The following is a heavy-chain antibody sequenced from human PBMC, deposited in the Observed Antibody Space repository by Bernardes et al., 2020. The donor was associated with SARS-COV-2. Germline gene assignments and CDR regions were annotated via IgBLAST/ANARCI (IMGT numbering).Heavy chain of an antibody. J-gene: IGHJ5*02. V-gene: IGHV3-33*01. D-gene: IGHD6-13*01. CDR1: GFTFSSYG. CDR3: ARGLIDSSSWLRGNWFDP. CDR2: IWYDGSNK. Sequence: GGSLRLSCAASGFTFSSYGMHWVRQAPGKGLEWVAVIWYDGSNKYYADSVKGRFTISRDNSKNTLYLQMNSLRAEDTAVYYCARGLIDSSSWLRGNWFDPWGQGTLVTVSS.